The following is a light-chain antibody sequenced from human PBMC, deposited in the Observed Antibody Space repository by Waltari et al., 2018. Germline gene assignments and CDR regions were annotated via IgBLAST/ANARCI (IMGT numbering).Light chain of an antibody. CDR2: DAS. J-gene: IGKJ2*01. CDR3: QQRSNWPPT. CDR1: QSVSSY. Sequence: EIVLTQSPATLSLSPGERATLSFRASQSVSSYLACYQQKPGQAPRLLIYDASNRATGIPARFSGSGSGTDFTLTISSLEPEDFAVYYCQQRSNWPPTFGQGTKLEIK. V-gene: IGKV3-11*01.